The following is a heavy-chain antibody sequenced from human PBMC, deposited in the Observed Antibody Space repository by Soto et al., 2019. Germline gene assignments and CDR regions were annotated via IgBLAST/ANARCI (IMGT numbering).Heavy chain of an antibody. J-gene: IGHJ3*02. CDR2: ILVGGST. CDR3: AKATATSGGAFEI. CDR1: GFTFSSYA. V-gene: IGHV3-23*01. Sequence: GGSLRLSCAASGFTFSSYAMSWVRQAPGKGLEWVSTILVGGSTHYEDSVKGRFTISRDTSKNTVYLQMNSLTAGDTAFYYCAKATATSGGAFEIYGQGTMVTVSS. D-gene: IGHD1-1*01.